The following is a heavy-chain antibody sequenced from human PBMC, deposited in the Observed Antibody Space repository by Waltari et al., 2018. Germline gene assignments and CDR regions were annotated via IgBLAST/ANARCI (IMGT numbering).Heavy chain of an antibody. CDR3: ARGPSMVTFDYYYYYGMDV. CDR2: INHSGST. D-gene: IGHD5-18*01. J-gene: IGHJ6*02. Sequence: QVQLQQWGAGLLKPAETLSLTCAVYGGSLRGYYWSWTRRPPGRGLDGIGEINHSGSTNYNPSLKSRVTISVDTSKNQFSMKLRSVTAADTAVYYCARGPSMVTFDYYYYYGMDVWGQGTTVTVSS. V-gene: IGHV4-34*01. CDR1: GGSLRGYY.